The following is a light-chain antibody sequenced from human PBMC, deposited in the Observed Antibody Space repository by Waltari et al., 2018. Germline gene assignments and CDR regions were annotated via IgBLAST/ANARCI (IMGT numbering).Light chain of an antibody. CDR3: QKYDRLPAT. J-gene: IGKJ1*01. CDR1: QHVSRF. V-gene: IGKV3-20*01. CDR2: GAS. Sequence: EIVLTQSPGTLSLSPGERGTLSCRASQHVSRFLAWYQQKPGQAPRLLIYGASTRATGIPDRFSGSGSGTDFSLTISRLEPEDFAVYYCQKYDRLPATFGQGTKVEIK.